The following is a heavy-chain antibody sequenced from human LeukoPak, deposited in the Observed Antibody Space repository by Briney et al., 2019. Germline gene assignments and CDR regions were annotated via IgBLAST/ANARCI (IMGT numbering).Heavy chain of an antibody. CDR3: AREGYCSSTSCYPPHTNWCDP. V-gene: IGHV4-34*01. J-gene: IGHJ5*02. CDR1: GGSFSGYY. Sequence: SETLSLTCAVYGGSFSGYYWSWIRQPPGEGLEWIGEINHSGSTNYNPSLKSRVTTSVDTSKNQFSLKLSSVTAADTAVYYCAREGYCSSTSCYPPHTNWCDPWGQGTLVTVPS. CDR2: INHSGST. D-gene: IGHD2-2*01.